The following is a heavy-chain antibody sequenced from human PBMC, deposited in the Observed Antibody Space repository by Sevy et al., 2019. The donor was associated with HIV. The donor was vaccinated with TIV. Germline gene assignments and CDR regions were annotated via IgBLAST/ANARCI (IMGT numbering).Heavy chain of an antibody. D-gene: IGHD3-22*01. CDR2: TSAYNGNT. CDR3: ARDWAPGYYYDAIGVKRDYHFDY. J-gene: IGHJ4*02. Sequence: ASVKVSCKASDYTFSTQGFNWVRQAPGQGLEWMGWTSAYNGNTKYAQKFQGRVTMTTDTSTSTAYMELRSLTSDDTAVYYCARDWAPGYYYDAIGVKRDYHFDYWGQGTLVTVSS. V-gene: IGHV1-18*01. CDR1: DYTFSTQG.